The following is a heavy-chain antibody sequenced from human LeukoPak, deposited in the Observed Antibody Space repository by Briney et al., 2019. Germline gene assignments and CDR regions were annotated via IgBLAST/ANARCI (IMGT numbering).Heavy chain of an antibody. V-gene: IGHV4-59*08. J-gene: IGHJ4*02. CDR3: AGFSGSYYKLHDY. Sequence: PSETLSLTCPVSGGSISSYYWSWIRQPPGKGLEWIGYIYYSGSTNYNPSLKSRVTISVDTSKNQFSLKLSSVTAADTAVYYCAGFSGSYYKLHDYWGQGTLVTVSS. D-gene: IGHD3-10*01. CDR1: GGSISSYY. CDR2: IYYSGST.